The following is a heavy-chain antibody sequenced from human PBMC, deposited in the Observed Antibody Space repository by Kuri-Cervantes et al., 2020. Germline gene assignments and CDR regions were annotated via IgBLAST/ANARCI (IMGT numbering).Heavy chain of an antibody. CDR1: GGSISSSSSY. CDR3: ARNNDYYYHMDI. D-gene: IGHD1/OR15-1a*01. V-gene: IGHV4-61*05. Sequence: SETLSLTCTVSGGSISSSSSYWGWVRQPPGKGLEWIGYIYSSGSTTYNPSLKSRVTISMDTSKNQFSLNLTSVTAADTAMYYCARNNDYYYHMDIWGKGTTVTVSS. CDR2: IYSSGST. J-gene: IGHJ6*03.